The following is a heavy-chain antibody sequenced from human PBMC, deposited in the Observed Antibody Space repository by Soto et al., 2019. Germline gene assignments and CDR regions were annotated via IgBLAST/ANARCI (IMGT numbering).Heavy chain of an antibody. CDR3: ARVSDGSRWYLPCDP. V-gene: IGHV4-59*01. J-gene: IGHJ5*02. CDR1: GDSISRDY. D-gene: IGHD6-13*01. Sequence: QVQLQESGPGLVKPSETLSLTCTVSGDSISRDYWSWIRQSPGKGLEWIGYIYSSGSTNYNPSLKSLVTISLDTSQNQFSLNLTSVTAADTAVYYCARVSDGSRWYLPCDPWGQGTLVTVSS. CDR2: IYSSGST.